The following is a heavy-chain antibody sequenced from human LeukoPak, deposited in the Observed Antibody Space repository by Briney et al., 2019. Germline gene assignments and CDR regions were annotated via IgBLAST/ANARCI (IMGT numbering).Heavy chain of an antibody. CDR1: GGSISSYY. J-gene: IGHJ4*02. D-gene: IGHD5-18*01. CDR2: IYYSGST. Sequence: ASETLSLTCTVSGGSISSYYWSWIRQPPGKGLEWIGYIYYSGSTNYNPSLKSRVTISVDTSKNQFSLELSSVTAADTAVYYCASAQLWPSYLDYWGQGTLVTVSS. V-gene: IGHV4-59*01. CDR3: ASAQLWPSYLDY.